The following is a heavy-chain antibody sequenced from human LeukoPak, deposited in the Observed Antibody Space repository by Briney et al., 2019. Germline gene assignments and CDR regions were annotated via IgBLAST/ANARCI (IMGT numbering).Heavy chain of an antibody. D-gene: IGHD6-13*01. CDR1: GYTFTGYY. V-gene: IGHV1-2*02. CDR2: INPNSGGT. J-gene: IGHJ4*02. Sequence: ASVKVSCKASGYTFTGYYMHWVRQAPGQGLEWMGWINPNSGGTNYAQKFQGRVNMTRDTSISTAYMELSRLRSDDTAVYYCARLYSSSWYNWGQGTLVTVSS. CDR3: ARLYSSSWYN.